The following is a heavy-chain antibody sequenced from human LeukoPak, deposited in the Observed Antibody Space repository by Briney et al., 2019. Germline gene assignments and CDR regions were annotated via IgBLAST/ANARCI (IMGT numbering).Heavy chain of an antibody. J-gene: IGHJ4*02. CDR1: GFTFSSYA. D-gene: IGHD6-19*01. V-gene: IGHV1-2*04. Sequence: PGRSLRLSCAASGFTFSSYAMHWVRQAPGQGLEWMGWINPNSGGTNYAQKFQGWVTMTRDTSISTAYMELSRLRSDDTAVYYCALAVAGTYYFDYWGQGTLVTVSS. CDR2: INPNSGGT. CDR3: ALAVAGTYYFDY.